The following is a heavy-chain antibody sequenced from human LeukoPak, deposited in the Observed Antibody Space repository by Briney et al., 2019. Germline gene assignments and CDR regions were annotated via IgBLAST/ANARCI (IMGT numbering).Heavy chain of an antibody. J-gene: IGHJ4*02. CDR1: GFTFGSYA. D-gene: IGHD3-22*01. CDR3: ARDVGYDSSGCDY. CDR2: MSYDGSNK. V-gene: IGHV3-30-3*01. Sequence: PGRSLRLSCAASGFTFGSYAMHWVRQAPDKGLEWVAVMSYDGSNKYYAGSVKGRFTISRDNSKNTLYLQMNSLRAADTAVYYCARDVGYDSSGCDYWGQGTLVTVSS.